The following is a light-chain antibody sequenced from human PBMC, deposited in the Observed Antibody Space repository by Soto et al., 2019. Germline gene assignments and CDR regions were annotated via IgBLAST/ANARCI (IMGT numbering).Light chain of an antibody. CDR2: GAS. J-gene: IGKJ2*01. Sequence: EIVLTQSPGTLSLSPGERATLSCRASQSVSSNYLAWYQQKPGQAPRLLIYGASSRATGIPDRFSGSGSGTDFTLSISRLEPADVAVYYCQQYGSSPYTFGHGTKLEIK. V-gene: IGKV3-20*01. CDR1: QSVSSNY. CDR3: QQYGSSPYT.